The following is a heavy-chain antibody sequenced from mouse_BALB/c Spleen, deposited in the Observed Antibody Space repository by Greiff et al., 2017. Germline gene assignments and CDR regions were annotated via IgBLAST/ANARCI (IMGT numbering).Heavy chain of an antibody. CDR2: INSNGGST. CDR3: ARYGVTTGYYFDY. Sequence: VQLKESGGGLVQPGGSLKLSCAASGFTFSSYGMSWVRQTPDKRLELVATINSNGGSTYYPDSVKGRFTISRDNAKNTLYLQMSSLKSEDTAMYYCARYGVTTGYYFDYWGQGTTLTVSS. J-gene: IGHJ2*01. V-gene: IGHV5-6-3*01. D-gene: IGHD2-2*01. CDR1: GFTFSSYG.